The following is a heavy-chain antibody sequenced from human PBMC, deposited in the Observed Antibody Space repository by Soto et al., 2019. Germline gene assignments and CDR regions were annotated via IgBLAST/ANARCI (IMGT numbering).Heavy chain of an antibody. CDR1: GYSFTSYW. J-gene: IGHJ4*02. V-gene: IGHV5-10-1*01. CDR3: ARLPRSQSLYTSSWYVFDY. CDR2: IDPSDSYT. Sequence: GESLKISCKGSGYSFTSYWISWVRQMPGKGLEWMGRIDPSDSYTNYSPSFQGHVTISADKSISTAYLQWSSLKASDTAMYYCARLPRSQSLYTSSWYVFDYWGQRTLVTVSS. D-gene: IGHD6-13*01.